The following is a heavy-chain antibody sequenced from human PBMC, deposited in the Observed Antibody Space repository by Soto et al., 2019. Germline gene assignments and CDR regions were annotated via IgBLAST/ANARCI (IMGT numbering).Heavy chain of an antibody. V-gene: IGHV1-24*01. Sequence: XSVKVSYNVSGYPLTELSMHLVRQAPGKGLEWMGGFDPEDGETIYAQKFQGRVTMTEDTSTDTAYMELSRMRSEDTAVYYCATGTTGNWFVGYWGQGTLVTVSS. D-gene: IGHD1-1*01. CDR1: GYPLTELS. CDR3: ATGTTGNWFVGY. J-gene: IGHJ4*02. CDR2: FDPEDGET.